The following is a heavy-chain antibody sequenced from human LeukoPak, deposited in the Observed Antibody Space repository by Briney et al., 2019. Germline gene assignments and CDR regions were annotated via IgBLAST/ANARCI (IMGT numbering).Heavy chain of an antibody. CDR1: GGSISSYY. V-gene: IGHV4-59*01. D-gene: IGHD5-18*01. CDR3: ARGNTPQIDY. Sequence: SETLSLTCTVSGGSISSYYWSWIRQPPGKGLEWIGYIYYSGSTNYNSSLKSRVTISVDTSKNQFSLKLSSVTAADTAVYYCARGNTPQIDYWGQGTLVTVSS. J-gene: IGHJ4*02. CDR2: IYYSGST.